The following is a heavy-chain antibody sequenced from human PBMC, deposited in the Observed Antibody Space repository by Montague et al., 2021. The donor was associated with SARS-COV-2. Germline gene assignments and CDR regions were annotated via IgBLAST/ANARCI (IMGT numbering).Heavy chain of an antibody. CDR2: PYYRSKWYN. D-gene: IGHD3-10*01. J-gene: IGHJ4*02. CDR3: ARDGGINSRPRPHTFHY. CDR1: GDSVSSHSAA. V-gene: IGHV6-1*01. Sequence: CAISGDSVSSHSAAWNWITQSPSTGLEWLGRPYYRSKWYNDYAVSVKSRITINPDTSKSQFSLQLNSVTPEDTAVYYCARDGGINSRPRPHTFHYWGQGTLVTGSS.